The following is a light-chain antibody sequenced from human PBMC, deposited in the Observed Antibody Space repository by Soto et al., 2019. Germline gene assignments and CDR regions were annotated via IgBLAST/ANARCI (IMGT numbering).Light chain of an antibody. J-gene: IGKJ4*01. CDR2: GAS. Sequence: EVVLTRSAGTLSLSRGGIARLSGGASQSVSSNLAWYQQTPAQAPSLLTYGASTSATRIPARFSGSGSGPEFPLTIRSLQSEDFAVYSCHHYNTSGIFFGGGTKGDIK. V-gene: IGKV3-15*01. CDR1: QSVSSN. CDR3: HHYNTSGIF.